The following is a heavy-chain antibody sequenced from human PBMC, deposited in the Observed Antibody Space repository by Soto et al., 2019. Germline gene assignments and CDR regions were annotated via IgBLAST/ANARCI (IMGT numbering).Heavy chain of an antibody. V-gene: IGHV3-48*03. Sequence: GGSLRLSCSASGFTFSSYEMNWVRQAPGKGLEWVSYISSSGSTIYYADSVKGRFTISRDNAKNSLYLQMNSLRAEDTAVYYCARDRGYDSSGYYEGADAFDIWGQGTMVTVSS. J-gene: IGHJ3*02. CDR3: ARDRGYDSSGYYEGADAFDI. D-gene: IGHD3-22*01. CDR1: GFTFSSYE. CDR2: ISSSGSTI.